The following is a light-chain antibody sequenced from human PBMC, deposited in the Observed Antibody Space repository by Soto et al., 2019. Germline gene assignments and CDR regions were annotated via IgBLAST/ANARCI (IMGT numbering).Light chain of an antibody. J-gene: IGKJ1*01. CDR1: QSLGGS. V-gene: IGKV3-15*01. CDR2: GAS. Sequence: VVITQSPATVSVYPGERATLSCRASQSLGGSLAWYQQKPGQAPRLLIYGASTRVTGIPARFSGSGSGTEFTLTISSLQSEDFAVYYCQQYKNGWTFGQGTKVDVK. CDR3: QQYKNGWT.